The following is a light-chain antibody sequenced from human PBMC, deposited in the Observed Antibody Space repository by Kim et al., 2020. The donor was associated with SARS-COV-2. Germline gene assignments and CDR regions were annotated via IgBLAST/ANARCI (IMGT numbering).Light chain of an antibody. CDR2: NNN. CDR1: SSNIGSDT. J-gene: IGLJ3*02. Sequence: ELTQPPSASGTPGQRVTISCSVSSSNIGSDTVDWYQHLPGAAPQLLIYNNNQRPSGVPDRFSAPKSGTSASLAISGLQSEDEADYYCAAWDDSLNGPVFGGGTQLTVL. V-gene: IGLV1-44*01. CDR3: AAWDDSLNGPV.